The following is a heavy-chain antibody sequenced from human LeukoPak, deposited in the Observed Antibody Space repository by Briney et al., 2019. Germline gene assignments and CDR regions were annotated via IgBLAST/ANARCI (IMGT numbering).Heavy chain of an antibody. V-gene: IGHV1-46*01. CDR1: GYTFTSNY. J-gene: IGHJ4*02. Sequence: ASVRVSCKASGYTFTSNYIHWVRQAPGQGLEWMGMIYPRDGSTSYAQKFQGRVTVTRDTSTSTVHMELSGLRSEDTAVYYCARDQEGFDYRGQGTLVTVSS. CDR3: ARDQEGFDY. CDR2: IYPRDGST.